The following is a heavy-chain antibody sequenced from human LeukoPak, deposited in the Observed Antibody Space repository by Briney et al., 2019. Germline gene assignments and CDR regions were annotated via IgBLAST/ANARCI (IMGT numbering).Heavy chain of an antibody. Sequence: VSEKVSCKASGYTFTGYYMHWVRQAPGQGLEWMGWINPNSGGTNYAQKFQGRVTMTRDTSISTAYMELSRLRSDDTAVYYCARSAAAVHSDIWGQGTMVTVSS. CDR2: INPNSGGT. J-gene: IGHJ3*02. CDR3: ARSAAAVHSDI. CDR1: GYTFTGYY. D-gene: IGHD6-13*01. V-gene: IGHV1-2*02.